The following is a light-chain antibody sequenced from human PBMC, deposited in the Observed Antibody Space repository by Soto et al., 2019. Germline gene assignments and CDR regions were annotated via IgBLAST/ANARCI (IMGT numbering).Light chain of an antibody. CDR2: GAT. Sequence: EIVLTQSPGALSLSPGERATLSCWASESVGDYLAWYQQKPGQAPRLLIYGATKRTSGTPDRFSGTGSETAFTLAISRLEPGDFAVYYCQQYVTPPAITFGQGTRLEIK. V-gene: IGKV3-20*01. J-gene: IGKJ5*01. CDR1: ESVGDY. CDR3: QQYVTPPAIT.